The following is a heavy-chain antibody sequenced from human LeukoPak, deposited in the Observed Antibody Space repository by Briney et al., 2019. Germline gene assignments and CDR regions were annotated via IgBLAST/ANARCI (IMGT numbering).Heavy chain of an antibody. J-gene: IGHJ6*02. CDR3: ARDRDGFGELLPYYYYYGMDV. CDR2: ISSSSSTI. Sequence: GGSLRLSCAASGFTFSSYSMNWVRQAPGKGLEWASYISSSSSTIYYADSVKGRFTISRDNAKNSLYLQMNSLRAEDTAVYYCARDRDGFGELLPYYYYYGMDVWGQGTTVTVSS. D-gene: IGHD3-10*01. CDR1: GFTFSSYS. V-gene: IGHV3-48*01.